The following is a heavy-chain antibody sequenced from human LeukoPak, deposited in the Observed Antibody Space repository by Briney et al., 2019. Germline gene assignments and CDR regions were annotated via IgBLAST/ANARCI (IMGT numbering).Heavy chain of an antibody. CDR1: GGSFSGYY. Sequence: PSETLSLTCAVYGGSFSGYYWSWIRQPPEKGLEWIGEINHSGSTNYNPSLKSRVTISVDTSKNQFSLKLSSVTAADTAVYYCAICSTSCYPAITLDYWGQGNLVTVSS. CDR2: INHSGST. D-gene: IGHD2-2*01. CDR3: AICSTSCYPAITLDY. J-gene: IGHJ4*02. V-gene: IGHV4-34*01.